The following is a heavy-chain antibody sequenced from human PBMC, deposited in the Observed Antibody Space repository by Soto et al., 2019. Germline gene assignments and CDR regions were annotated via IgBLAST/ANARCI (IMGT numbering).Heavy chain of an antibody. CDR2: ISGSGGST. CDR3: AKMRAMVRGVIIEPIDY. V-gene: IGHV3-23*01. CDR1: GFTFSSYA. D-gene: IGHD3-10*01. Sequence: GGSLRLSCAASGFTFSSYAMSWVRQAPGKGLEWVSAISGSGGSTYYADSVKGRFTISRDNSKNTLYLQMNSLRAEDTAVYYCAKMRAMVRGVIIEPIDYWGQGTLVTVSS. J-gene: IGHJ4*02.